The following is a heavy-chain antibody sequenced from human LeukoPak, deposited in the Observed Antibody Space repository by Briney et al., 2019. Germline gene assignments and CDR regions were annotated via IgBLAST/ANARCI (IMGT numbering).Heavy chain of an antibody. CDR3: AQLPRDADEGH. CDR1: GFTFSNVG. Sequence: GGSLRLSCAASGFTFSNVGMDWVRQAPGKGLEWVAFISWDASTEYYADSVKGRFTISRDNSRNTLYFQMNSLREEDTAVYYCAQLPRDADEGHWSQGTLVTVSS. J-gene: IGHJ4*02. CDR2: ISWDASTE. V-gene: IGHV3-30*18.